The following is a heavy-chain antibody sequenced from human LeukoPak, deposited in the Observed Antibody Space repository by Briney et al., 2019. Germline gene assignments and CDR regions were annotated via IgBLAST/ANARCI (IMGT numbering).Heavy chain of an antibody. D-gene: IGHD3-16*02. CDR2: IYYSGST. CDR1: GGSISSGGYY. CDR3: ARFTFGGVIVRGNFDY. Sequence: SETLSLTCTVSGGSISSGGYYWSWIRQHPGKGLEWIGYIYYSGSTYYNPSLKSRVTISVDTSKNQFSLKLSSVTAADTAVYYCARFTFGGVIVRGNFDYWGQGTLVIVSS. J-gene: IGHJ4*02. V-gene: IGHV4-31*03.